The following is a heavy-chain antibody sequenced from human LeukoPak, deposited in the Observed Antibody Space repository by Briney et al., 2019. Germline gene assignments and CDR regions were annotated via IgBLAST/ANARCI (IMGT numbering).Heavy chain of an antibody. Sequence: GGSLRLSCAASGFTLSSYWMSWVRQAPGKGLEWVANIKQDGSEKYYVDSVKGRFTISRDNAKNSLYLQMNSLRAEDTAVYYCARDVQGIVGATTFDYWGQGTLVTVSS. V-gene: IGHV3-7*01. CDR1: GFTLSSYW. J-gene: IGHJ4*02. CDR3: ARDVQGIVGATTFDY. D-gene: IGHD1-26*01. CDR2: IKQDGSEK.